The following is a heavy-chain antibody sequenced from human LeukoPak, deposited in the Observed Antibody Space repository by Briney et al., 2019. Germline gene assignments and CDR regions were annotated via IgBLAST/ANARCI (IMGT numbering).Heavy chain of an antibody. V-gene: IGHV1-69*06. J-gene: IGHJ5*02. D-gene: IGHD3-10*01. CDR1: GGSFSGYA. CDR2: IIPIFGTA. CDR3: ARGGLLWFGELPRWFDP. Sequence: SVKVSCKASGGSFSGYAISWVRQAPGQGLEWMGEIIPIFGTANYAQKFQGRVTITADKSTSTAYMELSSLRSEDTAVYYCARGGLLWFGELPRWFDPWGQGTLVTVSS.